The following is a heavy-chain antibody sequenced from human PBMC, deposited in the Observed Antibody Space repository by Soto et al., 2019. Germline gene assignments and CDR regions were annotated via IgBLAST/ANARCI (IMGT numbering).Heavy chain of an antibody. D-gene: IGHD5-12*01. Sequence: QVQLVQSGAEVMKPGASVKVACKASGYTFTNYFIHWVRQAPGQGLEWMGRINPSDGSTTHAQKFQGSVTWTSDPSTSTVYMDLSSLRSDNTAGYYRARGGPDLATIGSFDYWGQGTLGTVPS. CDR1: GYTFTNYF. J-gene: IGHJ4*02. CDR2: INPSDGST. V-gene: IGHV1-46*01. CDR3: ARGGPDLATIGSFDY.